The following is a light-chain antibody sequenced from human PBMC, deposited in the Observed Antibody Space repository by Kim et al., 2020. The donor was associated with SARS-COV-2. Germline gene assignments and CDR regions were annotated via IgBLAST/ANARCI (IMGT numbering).Light chain of an antibody. CDR3: QSADSSGVV. Sequence: SVSPGQTARITCSGDALPKQYAYWYQQKQGQAPVLVLYKDSERPSGIPERFSGSSSGTTVTLTISGVQAEDEADYYCQSADSSGVVFGGGTQLTVL. CDR1: ALPKQY. J-gene: IGLJ2*01. V-gene: IGLV3-25*03. CDR2: KDS.